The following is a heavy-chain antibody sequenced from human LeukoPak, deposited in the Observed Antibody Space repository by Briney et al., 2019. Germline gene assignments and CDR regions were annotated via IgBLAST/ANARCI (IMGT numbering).Heavy chain of an antibody. CDR1: GGSISSGGYP. CDR2: IYHSGST. V-gene: IGHV4-30-2*01. Sequence: TLSLTCAVSGGSISSGGYPWCWIRQPPGKGLEWIGYIYHSGSTYYNPSLKSRVTISVDRSKNQFSLKLSSVTAADTAVYYCARDLWQQLGMDVWGQGTTVTVSS. D-gene: IGHD6-13*01. J-gene: IGHJ6*02. CDR3: ARDLWQQLGMDV.